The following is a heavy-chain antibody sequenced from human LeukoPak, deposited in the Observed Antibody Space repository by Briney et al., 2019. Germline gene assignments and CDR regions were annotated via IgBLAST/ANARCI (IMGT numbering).Heavy chain of an antibody. CDR2: IYYSGST. V-gene: IGHV4-59*01. Sequence: KPSETLSLTCTVSGGSINSYYWSRIRQPPGKGLEWIGYIYYSGSTNYNPSLKSRVTISVDTSKNQFSLKMSSVTAADTAVYYCARARDGHINNWFDPWGQGTLVTVSS. CDR3: ARARDGHINNWFDP. CDR1: GGSINSYY. D-gene: IGHD5-24*01. J-gene: IGHJ5*02.